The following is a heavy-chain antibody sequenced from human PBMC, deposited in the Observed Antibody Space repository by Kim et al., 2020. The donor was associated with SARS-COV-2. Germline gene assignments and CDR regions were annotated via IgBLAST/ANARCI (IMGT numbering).Heavy chain of an antibody. J-gene: IGHJ4*02. Sequence: GGSLRLSCAASGFTFSSYGMHWVRQAPGKGLEWVAVIWYDGSNKYYADSVKGRFTISRDNSKNTLYLQMNSLRAEDTAVYYCARDRAPYDYVWGSYRLDYWGQGTLVTVSS. CDR3: ARDRAPYDYVWGSYRLDY. CDR2: IWYDGSNK. CDR1: GFTFSSYG. D-gene: IGHD3-16*02. V-gene: IGHV3-33*01.